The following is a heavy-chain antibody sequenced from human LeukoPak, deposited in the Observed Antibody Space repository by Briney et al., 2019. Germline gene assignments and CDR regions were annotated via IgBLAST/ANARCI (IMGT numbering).Heavy chain of an antibody. D-gene: IGHD1-26*01. Sequence: GGSLRLSCAASAFTFSSYAMSWVRQPPGKGLQWVSTISGSGGSTYYADSVKGRFTTSRDNSKNTLYQQMNSLRAEDTAVYYCAKSGATGRPRIDYWGQGTLVTVSS. CDR1: AFTFSSYA. J-gene: IGHJ4*02. CDR2: ISGSGGST. CDR3: AKSGATGRPRIDY. V-gene: IGHV3-23*01.